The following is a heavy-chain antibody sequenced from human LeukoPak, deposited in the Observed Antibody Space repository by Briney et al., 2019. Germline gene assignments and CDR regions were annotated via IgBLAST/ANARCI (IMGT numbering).Heavy chain of an antibody. CDR3: AKVGDYYDSSGYYYV. V-gene: IGHV3-23*01. CDR2: ISGSGGST. J-gene: IGHJ4*02. Sequence: GSLRLSCAASGFTFSSYAMSWVRQAPGKGLEWVSAISGSGGSTYYADSMKGRFTISRDNSKNTLYLQMNSLRAEDTAVYYCAKVGDYYDSSGYYYVWGQGTLVTVSS. CDR1: GFTFSSYA. D-gene: IGHD3-22*01.